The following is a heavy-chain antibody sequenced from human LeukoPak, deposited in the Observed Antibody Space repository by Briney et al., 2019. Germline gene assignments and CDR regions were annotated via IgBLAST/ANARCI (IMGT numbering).Heavy chain of an antibody. D-gene: IGHD3-16*02. CDR1: GFTFSSYA. V-gene: IGHV3-23*01. CDR2: ISGSGGST. Sequence: GGSLRLSCAASGFTFSSYAMSWVRQAPGKGLEWVSAISGSGGSTYYADSVKGRFSISRDNAKNSLYLQMNSLRTEDTAVYYCARLSTAGLRLGELSYHYDYWGQGTLVTVSS. CDR3: ARLSTAGLRLGELSYHYDY. J-gene: IGHJ4*02.